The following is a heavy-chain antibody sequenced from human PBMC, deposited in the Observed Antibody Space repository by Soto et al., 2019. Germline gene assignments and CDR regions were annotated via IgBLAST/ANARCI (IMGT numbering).Heavy chain of an antibody. CDR3: VRDGTKTLRDWFDP. CDR1: GSSISGFY. V-gene: IGHV4-4*07. J-gene: IGHJ5*02. CDR2: IYATGTT. Sequence: ASETLSLTCPVSGSSISGFYWSWIRKSAGKGLEWIGRIYATGTTDYNPSLKSRVMMSVDTSKKQFSLKLRSVTAADTAVYYCVRDGTKTLRDWFDPWGQGISVTVSS. D-gene: IGHD1-1*01.